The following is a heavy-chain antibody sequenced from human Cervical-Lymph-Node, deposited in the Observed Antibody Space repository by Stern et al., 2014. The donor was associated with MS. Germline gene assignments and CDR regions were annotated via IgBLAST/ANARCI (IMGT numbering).Heavy chain of an antibody. J-gene: IGHJ4*02. CDR1: GFTFSSYA. D-gene: IGHD3-22*01. CDR3: AKDDSRAGIMILVVLGYFDF. Sequence: EVQLVESGGGLVQPGGSLRLSCAASGFTFSSYAMSWVRQAPGKGLEWVSAISGSGDNTYYADSVKGRFTISRDNSKNTLYLQMNSLRGEDTAVYYCAKDDSRAGIMILVVLGYFDFWGQGTLVTVSS. CDR2: ISGSGDNT. V-gene: IGHV3-23*04.